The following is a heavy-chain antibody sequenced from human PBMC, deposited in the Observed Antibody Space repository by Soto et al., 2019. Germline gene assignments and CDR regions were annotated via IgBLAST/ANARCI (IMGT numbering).Heavy chain of an antibody. D-gene: IGHD6-19*01. CDR3: ARDLIIAVAGTCWFDP. V-gene: IGHV1-18*01. Sequence: GASVKVSCKASGYTFTSYGISWVRQAPGQGLEWMGWISAYNGNTNYAQKLQGRVTMTTDTSTSTAYMELRSLRSDDTAVYYCARDLIIAVAGTCWFDPWGQGTLVTFSS. CDR2: ISAYNGNT. J-gene: IGHJ5*02. CDR1: GYTFTSYG.